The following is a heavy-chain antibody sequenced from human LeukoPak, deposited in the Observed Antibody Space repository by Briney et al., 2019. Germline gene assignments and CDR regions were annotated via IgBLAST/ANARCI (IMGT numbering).Heavy chain of an antibody. CDR1: GGSISSSSYY. V-gene: IGHV4-39*01. J-gene: IGHJ4*02. CDR2: IYYSGST. Sequence: PSETLSLTCTVSGGSISSSSYYWGWIRQPPGKGLEWIGSIYYSGSTYYNPSPKSRVTISVDTSKNQFSLKLSSVTAADTAVYYCARHRPYCGGDCAYFDYWGQGTLVTVSS. D-gene: IGHD2-21*01. CDR3: ARHRPYCGGDCAYFDY.